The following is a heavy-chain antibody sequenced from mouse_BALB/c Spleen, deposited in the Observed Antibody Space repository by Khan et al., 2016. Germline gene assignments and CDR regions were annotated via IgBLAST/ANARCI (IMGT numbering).Heavy chain of an antibody. D-gene: IGHD1-1*01. CDR3: ARGYYYGKGYFDY. V-gene: IGHV3-2*02. Sequence: EVKLEESGPGLVKPSQSLSLTCTVTGYSITSDYAWNWIRQFPGNKLEWMGYISYSGSTSYNPSLKSRISITRDTSKNQFFLQLNSVTTEDTATYYCARGYYYGKGYFDYWGQGTTLTVSS. CDR1: GYSITSDYA. CDR2: ISYSGST. J-gene: IGHJ2*01.